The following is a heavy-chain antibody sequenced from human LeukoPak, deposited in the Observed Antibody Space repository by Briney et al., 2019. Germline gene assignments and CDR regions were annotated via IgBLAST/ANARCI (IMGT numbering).Heavy chain of an antibody. CDR2: ISYDGSNK. CDR1: GFTFSSYG. D-gene: IGHD6-19*01. CDR3: AKARAVAGYYYGMDV. V-gene: IGHV3-30*18. Sequence: ARSLTLSCPASGFTFSSYGMHWVRQAPGKGLEWVAVISYDGSNKYYADSVKGRFTISRDNSKNTLYLQMNSLRAEDTAVYYCAKARAVAGYYYGMDVWGQGTTVTVSS. J-gene: IGHJ6*02.